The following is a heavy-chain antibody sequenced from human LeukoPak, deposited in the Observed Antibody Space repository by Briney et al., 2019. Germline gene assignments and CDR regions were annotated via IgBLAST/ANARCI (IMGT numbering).Heavy chain of an antibody. CDR3: ARGGYYYDSTRAFDI. J-gene: IGHJ3*02. V-gene: IGHV4-59*01. CDR2: IYYSGST. D-gene: IGHD3-22*01. Sequence: SETLSLTCTVSGGSISSYYWSWIRQPPGKGLEWIGYIYYSGSTNYSPSLKSRVTISVDTSKNQFSLNLTSVTAADTAVYYCARGGYYYDSTRAFDIWGQGTMVTVSS. CDR1: GGSISSYY.